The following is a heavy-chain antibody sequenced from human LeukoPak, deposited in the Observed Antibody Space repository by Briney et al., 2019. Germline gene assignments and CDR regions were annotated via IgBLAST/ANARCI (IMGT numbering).Heavy chain of an antibody. V-gene: IGHV3-48*03. CDR2: ISSSGSTI. D-gene: IGHD3-10*01. CDR1: GFTFSSYE. J-gene: IGHJ6*03. Sequence: GGSLRLSCAASGFTFSSYEMNWVRQAPGKGLEWGSYISSSGSTIYYADSVKGRFTISRDNAKNSLYLQMNSLRAEDTAVYYCARDRIWFGELLSDWPYMDVWGKGTTVTISS. CDR3: ARDRIWFGELLSDWPYMDV.